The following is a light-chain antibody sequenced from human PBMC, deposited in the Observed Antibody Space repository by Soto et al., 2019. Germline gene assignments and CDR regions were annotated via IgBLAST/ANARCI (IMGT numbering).Light chain of an antibody. Sequence: QLVLTQSPSASASLGASVKLTCTLSCGHSNYAIAWHQQQPEKGPRYLMKLNSDGSHSKGDGIPDRFSGSSSGAERYLTISSLQSEDEADYYCQTWGSGIVVFGGGTQLTVL. J-gene: IGLJ2*01. CDR3: QTWGSGIVV. CDR2: LNSDGSH. CDR1: CGHSNYA. V-gene: IGLV4-69*01.